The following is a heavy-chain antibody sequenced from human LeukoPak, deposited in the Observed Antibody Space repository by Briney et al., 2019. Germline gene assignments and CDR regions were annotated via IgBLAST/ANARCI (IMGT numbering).Heavy chain of an antibody. V-gene: IGHV4-38-2*02. CDR1: GSSIRSAYY. Sequence: SETLSLTCTVSGSSIRSAYYWGWIRQPPGKGLEWIGNIYDSGSTYYNPSRKTRVAISLDTSKNQFSLKLSSVTAADTAVYYCAAWNLRGLFDYWGQGTLVTVSS. J-gene: IGHJ4*02. D-gene: IGHD3-10*01. CDR3: AAWNLRGLFDY. CDR2: IYDSGST.